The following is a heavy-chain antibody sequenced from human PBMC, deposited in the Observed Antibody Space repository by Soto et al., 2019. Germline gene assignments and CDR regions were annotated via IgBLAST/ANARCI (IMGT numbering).Heavy chain of an antibody. CDR2: IYYSGST. J-gene: IGHJ4*02. CDR3: ARYNGYSYGYTLAH. D-gene: IGHD5-18*01. Sequence: SETLSLTCTVSGGSISSYYWSWIRQPPGKGLEWIGYIYYSGSTNYNPSLKSRVTISVDTSKNQFSLKLSSVTAADTAVHYCARYNGYSYGYTLAHCGQGTLVPVSS. CDR1: GGSISSYY. V-gene: IGHV4-59*01.